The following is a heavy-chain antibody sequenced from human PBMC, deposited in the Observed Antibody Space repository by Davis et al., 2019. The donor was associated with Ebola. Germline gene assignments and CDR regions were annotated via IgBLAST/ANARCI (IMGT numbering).Heavy chain of an antibody. Sequence: GESLKISCAASGFTFSSYAMSWVRQAPGKGLEWVSAISGSGGSTYYADSVKGRFTIPRDNSKNTLYLQMNSLRAEDTAVYYCTSTVTTGQSDYWGQGTLVTVSS. V-gene: IGHV3-23*01. CDR3: TSTVTTGQSDY. D-gene: IGHD4-17*01. CDR1: GFTFSSYA. J-gene: IGHJ4*02. CDR2: ISGSGGST.